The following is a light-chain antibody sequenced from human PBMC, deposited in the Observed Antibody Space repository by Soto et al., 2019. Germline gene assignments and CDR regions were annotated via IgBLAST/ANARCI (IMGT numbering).Light chain of an antibody. CDR3: HHYGTSLLT. Sequence: EIVLTQSPGTLSLSPGERATLSCRASQSIISSYLTWYQQKPGQAPRLLIYGASGRATGIPDRFSGSGSGTDFTLTISRLEHEDFAVYYCHHYGTSLLTFGAGTKVDIK. J-gene: IGKJ4*01. CDR1: QSIISSY. CDR2: GAS. V-gene: IGKV3-20*01.